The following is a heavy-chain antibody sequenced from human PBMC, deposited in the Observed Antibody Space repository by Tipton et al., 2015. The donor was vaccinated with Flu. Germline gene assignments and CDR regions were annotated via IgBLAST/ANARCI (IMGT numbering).Heavy chain of an antibody. J-gene: IGHJ5*02. CDR3: ARLYGGYALGA. CDR1: GGSFSGYY. Sequence: TLSLTCAVYGGSFSGYYWSWIRQPPGKGLEWIGEINHSGSTNYNPSLKSRVTISVDTSKNQFSLKLSSVTAADTAVYYCARLYGGYALGAWGQGTLVTVSS. V-gene: IGHV4-34*01. D-gene: IGHD4-17*01. CDR2: INHSGST.